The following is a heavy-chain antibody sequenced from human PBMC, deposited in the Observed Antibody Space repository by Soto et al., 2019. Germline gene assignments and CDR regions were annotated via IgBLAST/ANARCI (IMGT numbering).Heavy chain of an antibody. CDR3: ARTLAVAGLYYFDY. V-gene: IGHV4-59*01. J-gene: IGHJ4*02. Sequence: ASETLSLPCTVSGGSISSYCWRWIREPPGKGLEWIGYIYYSGSTNYNPSLKSRVTISVDTSKNQFSLKLSSVTAADTAVYYCARTLAVAGLYYFDYRGQGTLVTRPS. CDR2: IYYSGST. D-gene: IGHD6-19*01. CDR1: GGSISSYC.